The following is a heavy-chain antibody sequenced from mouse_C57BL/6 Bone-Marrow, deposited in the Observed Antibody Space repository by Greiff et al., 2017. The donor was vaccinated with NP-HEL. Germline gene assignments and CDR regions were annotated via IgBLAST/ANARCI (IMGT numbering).Heavy chain of an antibody. CDR1: GFTFSSYG. V-gene: IGHV5-6*01. CDR2: ISSGGSYT. J-gene: IGHJ2*01. Sequence: EVKLMESGGDLVKPGGSLKLSCAASGFTFSSYGMSWVRQTPDKRLEWVATISSGGSYTSYPDSVKGRFTISRDNAKNTLYLQMSNLKSEDTAMYYCARQDITTVVATDYWGQGTTLTVSS. D-gene: IGHD1-1*01. CDR3: ARQDITTVVATDY.